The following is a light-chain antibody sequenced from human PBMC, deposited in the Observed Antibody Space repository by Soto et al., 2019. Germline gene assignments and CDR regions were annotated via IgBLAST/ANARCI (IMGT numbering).Light chain of an antibody. CDR2: WAS. Sequence: DIVMTQSPDSLAVSLGERATINCKSSQSVLYSSNNKNYLAWYQQKPGQPPKLLIYWASTRESGVPDRFSGSGSGTDFTLAISSLQAEDVAIYFCQQYYSRPLTFGGGTKVEI. CDR3: QQYYSRPLT. J-gene: IGKJ4*01. V-gene: IGKV4-1*01. CDR1: QSVLYSSNNKNY.